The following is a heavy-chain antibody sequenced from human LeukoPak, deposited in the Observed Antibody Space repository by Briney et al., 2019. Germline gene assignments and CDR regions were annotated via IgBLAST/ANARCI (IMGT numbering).Heavy chain of an antibody. CDR1: GFTFSSYA. V-gene: IGHV3-30-3*01. CDR3: AKEMVITFGGVIVP. J-gene: IGHJ5*02. CDR2: ISYDGSNK. D-gene: IGHD3-16*01. Sequence: GGSLRLSCAASGFTFSSYAMHWVRQAPGKGLEWVAVISYDGSNKYYADSVKGRFTISRDNSKNTLYLQMNSLRAEDTAVYYCAKEMVITFGGVIVPWGQGTLVTVSS.